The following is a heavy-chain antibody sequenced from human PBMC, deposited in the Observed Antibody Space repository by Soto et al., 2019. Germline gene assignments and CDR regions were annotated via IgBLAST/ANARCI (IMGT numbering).Heavy chain of an antibody. CDR1: GGSFSTSS. V-gene: IGHV1-69*15. CDR2: ILPIFGTA. J-gene: IGHJ3*02. D-gene: IGHD2-21*01. Sequence: QVLLVQSGAEMKKPGSSVRVSCKASGGSFSTSSINWVRQAPGQRPEWMANILPIFGTADYAQKFPGRLTXTXXXSXXTAYMELRSLFSEDTAVYYCARGHEFGGNSDAYDIWGQGTVVTVSS. CDR3: ARGHEFGGNSDAYDI.